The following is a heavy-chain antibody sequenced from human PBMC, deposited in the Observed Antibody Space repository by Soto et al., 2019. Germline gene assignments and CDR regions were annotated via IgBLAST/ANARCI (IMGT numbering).Heavy chain of an antibody. CDR3: ARTRYSYAHDLDY. Sequence: SETLSLTCTVSGGSISSYYWSWIRQPPGKGLEWIGYIYYSGSTNYNPSLKSRVTISVDTSKNQFSLKLSSVTAADMAVYYCARTRYSYAHDLDYWGQGTLVTVS. V-gene: IGHV4-59*01. D-gene: IGHD5-18*01. J-gene: IGHJ4*02. CDR2: IYYSGST. CDR1: GGSISSYY.